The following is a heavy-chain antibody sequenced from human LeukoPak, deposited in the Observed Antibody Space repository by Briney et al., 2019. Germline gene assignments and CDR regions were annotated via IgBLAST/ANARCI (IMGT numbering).Heavy chain of an antibody. CDR2: INSDGSST. D-gene: IGHD3-10*01. J-gene: IGHJ4*02. Sequence: QSGGSLRLSCAASGFTFSSYWMHWVRQAPGKGLVWVPRINSDGSSTSYADSVKGRFTISRDNAKNTLYLQMNSLRAEDTAVYYCARVLTMVRGVIGYWGQGTLVTVSS. CDR1: GFTFSSYW. CDR3: ARVLTMVRGVIGY. V-gene: IGHV3-74*01.